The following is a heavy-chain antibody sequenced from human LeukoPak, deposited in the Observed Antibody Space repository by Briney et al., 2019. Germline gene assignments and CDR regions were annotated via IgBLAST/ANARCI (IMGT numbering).Heavy chain of an antibody. V-gene: IGHV3-30*18. CDR3: AKDLVGAPDY. D-gene: IGHD1-26*01. CDR2: ISYDGSNK. CDR1: GFTFSSYG. J-gene: IGHJ4*02. Sequence: GGSLRLSCAASGFTFSSYGMHWVRQAPGKGLEWVAVISYDGSNKYYADSAKGRFTISRDNSKNTLYLQMNSLRTEDTAVYYCAKDLVGAPDYWGQGTLVTVSS.